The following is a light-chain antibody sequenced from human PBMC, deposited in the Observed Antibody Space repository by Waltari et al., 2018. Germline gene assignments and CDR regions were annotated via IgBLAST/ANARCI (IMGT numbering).Light chain of an antibody. V-gene: IGKV3-20*01. J-gene: IGKJ1*01. Sequence: EIVLTQFTGTLSLSRGERATLSCRASQSISSGWLAWFQQKPGQAPRLLIYGASRRARGIPDRFRGSGSGTDFTLTISRVDPEDFALYFCQQYGSSPRTFGQGTKVEI. CDR1: QSISSGW. CDR2: GAS. CDR3: QQYGSSPRT.